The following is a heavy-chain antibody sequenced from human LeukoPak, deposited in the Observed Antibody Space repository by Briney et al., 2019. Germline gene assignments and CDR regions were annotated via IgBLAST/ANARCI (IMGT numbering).Heavy chain of an antibody. CDR2: IYTSGST. V-gene: IGHV4-4*09. Sequence: PSETLSLTCTVSGGSISSYYWSWIRQPPGKGLEWIGYIYTSGSTNYNPSLKSRVTISVDTSKNQFSLKLSSVPAADTALYYCAGLPALYDFWRGQHYYYYMDVWGKGTTVTVSS. CDR1: GGSISSYY. J-gene: IGHJ6*03. D-gene: IGHD3-3*01. CDR3: AGLPALYDFWRGQHYYYYMDV.